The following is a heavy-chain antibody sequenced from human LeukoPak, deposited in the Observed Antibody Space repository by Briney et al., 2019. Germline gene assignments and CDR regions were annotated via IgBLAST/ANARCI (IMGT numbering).Heavy chain of an antibody. Sequence: GGSLRLSCATSDFTVSDNYMSWVRQAPGRGLEWVSVISDGGVTYYADSVKGRFTISLDDSNDTLYLQMNCLRPEDTAVYYCGGSGSYYTPSYYWGQGTLVTVSS. CDR1: DFTVSDNY. CDR2: ISDGGVT. CDR3: GGSGSYYTPSYY. V-gene: IGHV3-53*01. J-gene: IGHJ4*02. D-gene: IGHD3-10*01.